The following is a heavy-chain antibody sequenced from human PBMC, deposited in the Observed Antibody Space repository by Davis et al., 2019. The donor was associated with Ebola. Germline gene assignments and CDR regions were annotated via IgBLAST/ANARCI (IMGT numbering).Heavy chain of an antibody. CDR1: GFTFSSYA. CDR2: IWSHGNDY. Sequence: GESLKISCAASGFTFSSYAMSWVRQAPGKGLEWVAGIWSHGNDYVYADSMRGRFTISRDNSKNTLYLQMNSLRVEDTAVYYCARDPDTSGYYSWFDPWGQGTLVTVS. CDR3: ARDPDTSGYYSWFDP. J-gene: IGHJ5*02. V-gene: IGHV3-33*08. D-gene: IGHD6-19*01.